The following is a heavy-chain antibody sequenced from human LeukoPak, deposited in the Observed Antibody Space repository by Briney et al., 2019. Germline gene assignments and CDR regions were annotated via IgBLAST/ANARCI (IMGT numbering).Heavy chain of an antibody. D-gene: IGHD4-11*01. CDR3: ARDDNYGIFVNVDY. CDR2: INPSGGST. CDR1: GYTFTSYY. V-gene: IGHV1-46*01. J-gene: IGHJ4*02. Sequence: ASVKVSCKSSGYTFTSYYIHWVRQAPGQGLEWMGFINPSGGSTSYAQKFQGRVTLTTDTSTSTAYMELSSLRSDDTAVYYCARDDNYGIFVNVDYWGQGTLVTVSS.